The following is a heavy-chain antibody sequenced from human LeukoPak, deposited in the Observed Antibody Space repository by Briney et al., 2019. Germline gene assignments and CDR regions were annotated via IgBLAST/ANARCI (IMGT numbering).Heavy chain of an antibody. V-gene: IGHV4-59*08. CDR1: GGSISSYY. D-gene: IGHD3-10*01. Sequence: SETLSLTCTVSGGSISSYYWNWIRQPPGKGLEWIGHIYYSGSTHYNPSLKSRVTISVDTSKNQFSLKLSPVTAADTAVYYCARHVGNSGSGSYLTYFDYWGQGTLVTVSS. J-gene: IGHJ4*02. CDR3: ARHVGNSGSGSYLTYFDY. CDR2: IYYSGST.